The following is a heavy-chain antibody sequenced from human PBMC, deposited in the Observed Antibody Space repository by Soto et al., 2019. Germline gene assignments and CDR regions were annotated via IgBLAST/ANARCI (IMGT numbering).Heavy chain of an antibody. J-gene: IGHJ6*02. D-gene: IGHD3-9*01. V-gene: IGHV1-2*04. CDR1: GYTFTGYY. CDR3: ARASYDILTGYMPYGMDV. CDR2: INPNSGGT. Sequence: QVQLVQSGAEVKKPGASVKVSCKASGYTFTGYYMHWVRQAPGQGLEWMGWINPNSGGTNYAQKFQGWVTTTRDTAISTAYMELSRLRSDDTAVYYCARASYDILTGYMPYGMDVWGQGTTVTVSS.